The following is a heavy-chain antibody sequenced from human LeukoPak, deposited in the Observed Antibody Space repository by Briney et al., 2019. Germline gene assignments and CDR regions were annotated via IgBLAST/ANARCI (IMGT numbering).Heavy chain of an antibody. CDR1: GFTFTKAW. Sequence: PGGSLRLSCAASGFTFTKAWMSWVRQAPGKGLEWVGRIKSKTDGGTTDYAAPVRGRFTISRDDSKNTLYMQMNSLKNDDTAVYYCTTDFRRGYTYGNHDYWGQGTLVTVSS. CDR3: TTDFRRGYTYGNHDY. D-gene: IGHD5-18*01. J-gene: IGHJ4*02. CDR2: IKSKTDGGTT. V-gene: IGHV3-15*01.